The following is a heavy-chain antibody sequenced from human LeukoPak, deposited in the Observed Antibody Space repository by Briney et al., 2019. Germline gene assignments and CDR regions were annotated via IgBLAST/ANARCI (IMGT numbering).Heavy chain of an antibody. CDR3: ARDHYYDSSGYPRGVGY. Sequence: ASVKVSCKASGYTFTSYGISWVRQAPGQGLEWMGWISAYNGNTNYAQKLQGRVTMTTDTSTSTAYMELRSLRSDDTAVYYCARDHYYDSSGYPRGVGYWGQGTLVTVSS. V-gene: IGHV1-18*01. CDR2: ISAYNGNT. J-gene: IGHJ4*02. D-gene: IGHD3-22*01. CDR1: GYTFTSYG.